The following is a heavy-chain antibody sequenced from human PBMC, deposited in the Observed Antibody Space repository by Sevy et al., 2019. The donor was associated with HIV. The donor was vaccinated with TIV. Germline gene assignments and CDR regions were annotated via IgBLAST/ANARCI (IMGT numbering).Heavy chain of an antibody. J-gene: IGHJ6*02. CDR2: IRYDGSNK. D-gene: IGHD3-3*01. V-gene: IGHV3-33*01. CDR3: ARDRLGITISAEWGGGMDV. Sequence: GGSLRLSCAASGFTLSNYGMHWVRQAPGKGLEWVAVIRYDGSNKYYADSVKGRITISRDNSKNTLYLQMNSLRAEDKAVYYCARDRLGITISAEWGGGMDVWGQGTTVTVSS. CDR1: GFTLSNYG.